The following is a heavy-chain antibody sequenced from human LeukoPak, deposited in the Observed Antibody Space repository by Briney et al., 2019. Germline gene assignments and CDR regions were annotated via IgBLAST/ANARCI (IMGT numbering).Heavy chain of an antibody. CDR1: GDSITTYY. J-gene: IGHJ4*02. CDR2: IYYSGST. Sequence: PSETLSLTCTVSGDSITTYYWSWIRQPPGKGLEWIGYIYYSGSTHYNPSLKSRVTISVDTSKNQFSLKLSSLTAADTAVYYCARATNYYDSSGYYPRPHFDYWGRGTLVTVSS. CDR3: ARATNYYDSSGYYPRPHFDY. V-gene: IGHV4-59*01. D-gene: IGHD3-22*01.